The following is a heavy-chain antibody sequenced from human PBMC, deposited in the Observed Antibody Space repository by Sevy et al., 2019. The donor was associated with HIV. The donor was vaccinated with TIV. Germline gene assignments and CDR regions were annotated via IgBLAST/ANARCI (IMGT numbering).Heavy chain of an antibody. CDR1: GYTLAKFS. J-gene: IGHJ4*02. D-gene: IGHD3-22*01. Sequence: ASVKVSCKVSGYTLAKFSIHWVRQAPGKGLEWMTSFEPEDGDPEDGKTIYAQKFLGRLTMTEDTSTDTAYMELSSLRSDDTAVYYCATTKDYYDSSGYPFDYWGQGTLVTVSS. CDR2: FEPEDGDPEDGKT. CDR3: ATTKDYYDSSGYPFDY. V-gene: IGHV1-24*01.